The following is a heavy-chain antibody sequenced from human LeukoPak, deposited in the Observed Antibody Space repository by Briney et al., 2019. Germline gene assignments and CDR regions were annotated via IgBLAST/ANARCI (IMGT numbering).Heavy chain of an antibody. CDR1: GFTFSSYD. V-gene: IGHV3-13*01. CDR2: IGTAGDT. J-gene: IGHJ6*02. D-gene: IGHD6-13*01. Sequence: SGGSLRLSCAASGFTFSSYDMHWVRQATGKGLEWVSAIGTAGDTYYPGSVKGRFTISRENAKNSLYLQMNSLRAGDTAVYYCARDSAAGLYGMDVWGQGTTVTVSS. CDR3: ARDSAAGLYGMDV.